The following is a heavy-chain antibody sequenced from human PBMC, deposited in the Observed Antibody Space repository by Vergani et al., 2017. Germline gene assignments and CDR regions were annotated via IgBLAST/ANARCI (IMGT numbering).Heavy chain of an antibody. V-gene: IGHV3-23*01. CDR1: GFTFSSYA. D-gene: IGHD3-9*01. CDR2: ISGSGGST. CDR3: AKDHYDILTGYFRFDY. J-gene: IGHJ4*02. Sequence: EVELLESGGGLVQPGRSLRLSCAASGFTFSSYAMSWVRQAPGKGLEWVSAISGSGGSTYYADSVKGRFTISRDNSKNTLFLQMNSLRAEDTAVYYCAKDHYDILTGYFRFDYWSQGTLITVSS.